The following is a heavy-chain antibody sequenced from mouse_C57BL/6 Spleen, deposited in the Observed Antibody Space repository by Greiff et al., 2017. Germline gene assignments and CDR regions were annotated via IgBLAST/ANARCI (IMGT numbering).Heavy chain of an antibody. J-gene: IGHJ2*01. Sequence: QVQLQQSGPELVKPGASVKISCKASGYAFSSSWMNWVKQRPGKGLEWLGRIYPGDGDTNYTGKFTGKATLTADKSSSTAYMQHSSQTSEDSAVYFVAPITTVVAGYYFDYWGKGTTLTGAS. CDR2: IYPGDGDT. D-gene: IGHD1-1*01. V-gene: IGHV1-82*01. CDR3: APITTVVAGYYFDY. CDR1: GYAFSSSW.